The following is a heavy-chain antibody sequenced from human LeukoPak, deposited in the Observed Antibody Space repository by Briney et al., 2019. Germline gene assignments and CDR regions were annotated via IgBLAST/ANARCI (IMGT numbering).Heavy chain of an antibody. D-gene: IGHD3-10*01. V-gene: IGHV1-69*02. J-gene: IGHJ6*04. CDR2: IIPILGIA. Sequence: GSSVKVSCKASGGTFSRYTISWVRQAPGQGLEWMGRIIPILGIANYAQKFQGRVAITADKSTSTAYMELSSLRSEDTAVYYCASPLIRNYYYGMNVWDKGTTVTVSS. CDR1: GGTFSRYT. CDR3: ASPLIRNYYYGMNV.